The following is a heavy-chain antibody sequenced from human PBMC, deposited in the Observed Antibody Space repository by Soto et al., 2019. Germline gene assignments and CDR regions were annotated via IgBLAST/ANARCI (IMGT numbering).Heavy chain of an antibody. J-gene: IGHJ4*02. CDR1: GFTFSSYW. CDR3: ARGVGRQQLVRGAYY. CDR2: INSDGSST. D-gene: IGHD6-13*01. V-gene: IGHV3-74*01. Sequence: GGSLRLSCAASGFTFSSYWMHWVRQAPGKGLVWVSRINSDGSSTSYADSVKGRFTISRDNAKNTLYLQMNSLRAEDTAVYYCARGVGRQQLVRGAYYWGQGTLVTVSS.